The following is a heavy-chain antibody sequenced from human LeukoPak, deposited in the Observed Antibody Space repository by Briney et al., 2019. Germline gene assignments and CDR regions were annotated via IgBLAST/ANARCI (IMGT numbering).Heavy chain of an antibody. CDR2: IYHSGST. CDR1: GYSISSGYY. V-gene: IGHV4-38-2*01. D-gene: IGHD2-2*01. CDR3: ARAALGGTSCCEGRRFDP. Sequence: SETLSLTCAVSGYSISSGYYWGWIRQPPGKGLEWIGSIYHSGSTYYNPSLKSRVTISVDTSKNQFSLKLSSVTAADTAVYYRARAALGGTSCCEGRRFDPWGQGTLVTVSS. J-gene: IGHJ5*02.